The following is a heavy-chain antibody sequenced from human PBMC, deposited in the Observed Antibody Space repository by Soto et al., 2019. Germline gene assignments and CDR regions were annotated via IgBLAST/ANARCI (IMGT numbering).Heavy chain of an antibody. Sequence: GESLKISCKASGYSFSFYWIGWFRQMPVKGLEWMAIMYPDDSDIRYSPSFEAHVTISADKSTSTAYLLWSSLKASDTAIYFCAGSIFYYGTDVWGQGTTVTVSS. CDR2: MYPDDSDI. CDR3: AGSIFYYGTDV. J-gene: IGHJ6*02. CDR1: GYSFSFYW. V-gene: IGHV5-51*01.